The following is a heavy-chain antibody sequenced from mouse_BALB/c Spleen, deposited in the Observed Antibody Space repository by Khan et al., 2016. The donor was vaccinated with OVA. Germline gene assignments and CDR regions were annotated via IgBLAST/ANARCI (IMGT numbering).Heavy chain of an antibody. D-gene: IGHD1-1*01. CDR2: ISSGGTYT. CDR1: GFTFSTYG. J-gene: IGHJ3*01. Sequence: MQLEESGGDLVKPGGSLKLSCAASGFTFSTYGMSWVHQTPDRGLEWVATISSGGTYTFYPDNVKGRFTISRDNANNTLYLQMSSLKSADTAMYYCARLAYYYNSEGFAYWGQGTLVTVSA. CDR3: ARLAYYYNSEGFAY. V-gene: IGHV5-6*01.